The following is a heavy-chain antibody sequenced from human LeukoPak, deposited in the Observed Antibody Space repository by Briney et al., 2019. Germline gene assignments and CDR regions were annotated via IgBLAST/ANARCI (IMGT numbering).Heavy chain of an antibody. J-gene: IGHJ4*02. Sequence: GGSLRLSCVASGFTFSDYAIQWVRQAPGKGGEWVALISYKGGRKEYGDSGKGGLTIERDKPKNTVYLQMNSLRPDDTAIYFCARQEARNYYYEGLDYWGQGTLVTVSS. D-gene: IGHD3-22*01. CDR1: GFTFSDYA. V-gene: IGHV3-30-3*01. CDR3: ARQEARNYYYEGLDY. CDR2: ISYKGGRK.